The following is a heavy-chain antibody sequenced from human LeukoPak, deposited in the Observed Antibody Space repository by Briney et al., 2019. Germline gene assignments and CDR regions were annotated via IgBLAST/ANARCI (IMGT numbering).Heavy chain of an antibody. CDR2: ISGSGGST. V-gene: IGHV3-23*01. D-gene: IGHD2-2*01. CDR1: GFTFSSYA. Sequence: GGSLRLSCAASGFTFSSYAMSWVRQAPGKGLEWVSAISGSGGSTYHADSVKGRFTISRDNSKNTLYLQMNSLRAEDTAVYYCAKPRGYCSSTSCGSYYYYYGMDVWGQGTTVTVSS. J-gene: IGHJ6*02. CDR3: AKPRGYCSSTSCGSYYYYYGMDV.